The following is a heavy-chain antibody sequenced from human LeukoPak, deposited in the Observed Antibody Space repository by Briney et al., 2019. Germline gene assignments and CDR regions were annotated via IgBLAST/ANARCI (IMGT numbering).Heavy chain of an antibody. Sequence: SVKVSCKASGYTFTGYYMHWVRQAPGQGLEWMGWINPQTGVTHYPHKFQGRVTLTRDTSIITAYMELTRLRSDDTAMYYCARDRTTVTTGYYGMDVWGQGTTLTVSS. J-gene: IGHJ6*02. CDR2: INPQTGVT. V-gene: IGHV1-2*02. CDR1: GYTFTGYY. D-gene: IGHD4-17*01. CDR3: ARDRTTVTTGYYGMDV.